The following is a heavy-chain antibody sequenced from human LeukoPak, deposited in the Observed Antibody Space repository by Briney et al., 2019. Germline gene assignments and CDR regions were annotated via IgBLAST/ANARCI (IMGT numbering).Heavy chain of an antibody. CDR3: ARGPNSIRFLEWLLSEGLEDY. V-gene: IGHV7-4-1*02. J-gene: IGHJ4*02. Sequence: GASVKVSCKASGYTFTSYAMNWVRQAPGQGLEWMGWINTNTGNPTYAQGFTGRFVFSLDTSVSTAYLQISSLKAEDTAVYYCARGPNSIRFLEWLLSEGLEDYWGQGTLVTVSS. CDR1: GYTFTSYA. CDR2: INTNTGNP. D-gene: IGHD3-3*01.